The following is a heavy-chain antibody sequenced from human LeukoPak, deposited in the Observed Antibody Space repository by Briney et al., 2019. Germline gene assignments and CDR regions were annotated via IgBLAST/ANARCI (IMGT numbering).Heavy chain of an antibody. J-gene: IGHJ3*02. CDR1: GFTVSSNY. V-gene: IGHV3-53*01. CDR2: IYSGGST. D-gene: IGHD4-17*01. Sequence: GGSLRLSCAASGFTVSSNYMSWVRQAPGKGLEWVSVIYSGGSTYYADSVKGRFTISRDNSKNTLYLQMNSLRAEDTAVYYCARDQTVPPGDAFDIWGQGTMVTVSS. CDR3: ARDQTVPPGDAFDI.